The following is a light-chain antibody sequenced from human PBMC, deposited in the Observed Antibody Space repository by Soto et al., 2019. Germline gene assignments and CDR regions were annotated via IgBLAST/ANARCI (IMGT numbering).Light chain of an antibody. V-gene: IGKV3-15*01. J-gene: IGKJ2*01. CDR2: EAS. CDR1: QSVDIN. Sequence: EIVMTQSPVTLFASPGERGSLSCRASQSVDINVAWYQQKPGQAPRLLIYEASTRASAIPSRFSGSGSGTDFTLTISSPPPEDFAIYFCQQYSKWPPRYTFGQGTKVDIK. CDR3: QQYSKWPPRYT.